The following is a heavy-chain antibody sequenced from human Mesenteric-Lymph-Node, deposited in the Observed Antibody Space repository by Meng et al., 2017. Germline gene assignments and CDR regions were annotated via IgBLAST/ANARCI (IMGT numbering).Heavy chain of an antibody. Sequence: QVQLVRAGAEGKKPGASVRVSCTASGYTFTSYAMHWVRQAPGQRLEWMGWINVGNGNTEYSQKFQDRVTITRDTSASTAYMELSSLRSEDTAVYYCARGPKSGSYSNYWGQGTLVTVSS. J-gene: IGHJ4*02. CDR1: GYTFTSYA. D-gene: IGHD1-26*01. CDR2: INVGNGNT. CDR3: ARGPKSGSYSNY. V-gene: IGHV1-3*01.